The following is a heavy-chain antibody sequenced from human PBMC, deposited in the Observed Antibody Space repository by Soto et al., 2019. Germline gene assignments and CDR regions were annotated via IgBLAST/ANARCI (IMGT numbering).Heavy chain of an antibody. J-gene: IGHJ4*02. D-gene: IGHD6-19*01. V-gene: IGHV6-1*01. CDR2: TYYRSNWRH. CDR1: GDSVSSNTAA. CDR3: ARGVAGTGFDL. Sequence: SPTLSLTCAISGDSVSSNTAAWNWIRSSPSRGLEWLGRTYYRSNWRHDYAVSVKSRITVNPDTSKNHFSLQLNSVTPDDTAVYYCARGVAGTGFDLWGQGTQGTVSA.